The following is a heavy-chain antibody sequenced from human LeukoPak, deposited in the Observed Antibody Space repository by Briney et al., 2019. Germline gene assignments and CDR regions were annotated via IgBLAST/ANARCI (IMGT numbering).Heavy chain of an antibody. J-gene: IGHJ4*02. CDR2: ISAGSTNT. D-gene: IGHD5-18*01. V-gene: IGHV3-23*01. CDR1: GFAFSSYA. CDR3: AKDGGYTYLAYFFDF. Sequence: QAGGSLRLSCVVSGFAFSSYAMNWVRQAPGKGLEWVSTISAGSTNTYYADSVKGRFTISRDNSKNALYLQMNSLRADDTAVYYCAKDGGYTYLAYFFDFWGQGTLVTVSS.